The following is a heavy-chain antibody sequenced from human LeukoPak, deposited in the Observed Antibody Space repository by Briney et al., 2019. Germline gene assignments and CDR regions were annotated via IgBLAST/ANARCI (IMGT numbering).Heavy chain of an antibody. CDR3: ARPYSSSSPYYGMDV. CDR1: GYTFSVYY. J-gene: IGHJ6*02. Sequence: ASVKVSCKASGYTFSVYYIHWVRQDPGQGLEWMGWINPNSGGTNYAQKFHGRVTLTRDTSISTAYMELSSLTSDDTAVYYCARPYSSSSPYYGMDVWGQGTTVTVSS. D-gene: IGHD6-6*01. CDR2: INPNSGGT. V-gene: IGHV1-2*02.